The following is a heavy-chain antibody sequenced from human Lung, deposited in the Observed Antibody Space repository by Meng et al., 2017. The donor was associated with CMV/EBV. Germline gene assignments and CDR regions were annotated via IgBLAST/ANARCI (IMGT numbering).Heavy chain of an antibody. CDR3: ARGSSSSWYEGSYYFDY. CDR2: ISSSSSYI. V-gene: IGHV3-21*01. D-gene: IGHD6-13*01. J-gene: IGHJ4*02. Sequence: GGSLRLSCSASGFSFNHFAMHWVRQAPGKGLEWVSSISSSSSYIYYADSVKGRFPISRDNAKNSLYLQMNSLRAEDTAVYYCARGSSSSWYEGSYYFDYWGQGXLVTVSS. CDR1: GFSFNHFA.